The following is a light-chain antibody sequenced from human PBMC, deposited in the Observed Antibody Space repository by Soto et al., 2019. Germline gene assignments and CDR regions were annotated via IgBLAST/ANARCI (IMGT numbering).Light chain of an antibody. J-gene: IGKJ3*01. CDR3: QQSYDTVT. V-gene: IGKV1-39*01. CDR1: QSINNF. Sequence: DIEMTQSPSSLSASVGDRVTITCRASQSINNFLNWYQQKPGKAPRLLIYAASSLQSGVPSRFTGRGSGTYFTLTIPALQREDFSLYYCQQSYDTVTFGPGTKVEIE. CDR2: AAS.